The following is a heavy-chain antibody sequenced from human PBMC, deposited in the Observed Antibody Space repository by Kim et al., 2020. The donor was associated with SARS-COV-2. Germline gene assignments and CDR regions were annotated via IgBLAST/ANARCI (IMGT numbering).Heavy chain of an antibody. CDR2: ISYDGSNK. V-gene: IGHV3-30*09. Sequence: GGTLRLSCVASGFSFSDYTMHWGRQAPGKGLELVAVISYDGSNKDYADSVQGRFAISRDNSKNTLYLQMNSQRTEDTAMYYCVRDRGHSRSWYFSYCGQGTLVIESS. CDR3: VRDRGHSRSWYFSY. D-gene: IGHD6-13*01. J-gene: IGHJ4*02. CDR1: GFSFSDYT.